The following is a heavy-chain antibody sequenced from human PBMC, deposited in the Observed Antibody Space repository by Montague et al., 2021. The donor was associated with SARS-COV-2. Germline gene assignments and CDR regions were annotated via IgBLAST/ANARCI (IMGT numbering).Heavy chain of an antibody. CDR1: GAPINIGNYY. V-gene: IGHV4-61*02. D-gene: IGHD3-10*01. Sequence: TLSPTCTVPGAPINIGNYYWNWIRQPAGKGLEWIGRIYTSGRTDYNPSLKSRLTISFNTSKNEFSLRLNSLTAADTAVYYCARDFPTGRYYFDLWGQGTLVIVSS. CDR2: IYTSGRT. J-gene: IGHJ4*02. CDR3: ARDFPTGRYYFDL.